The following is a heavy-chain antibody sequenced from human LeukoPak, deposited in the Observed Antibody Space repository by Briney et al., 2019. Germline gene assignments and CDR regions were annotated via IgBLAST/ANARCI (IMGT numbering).Heavy chain of an antibody. J-gene: IGHJ4*02. V-gene: IGHV3-30*18. Sequence: PGGSLRLSCAASGFTFSSFGMHWVRQAPGKGLEWVASIPYDGSNKYYADSLKGRFTISRDNSKNTLSMQMNNLRAEDTALYSCAKDHLTFTMKNLGVVDYWGQGTLVIVSS. CDR1: GFTFSSFG. D-gene: IGHD3-22*01. CDR2: IPYDGSNK. CDR3: AKDHLTFTMKNLGVVDY.